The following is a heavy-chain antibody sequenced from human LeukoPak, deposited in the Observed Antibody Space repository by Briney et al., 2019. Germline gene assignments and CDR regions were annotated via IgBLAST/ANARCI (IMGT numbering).Heavy chain of an antibody. CDR2: ISSSSSSI. J-gene: IGHJ4*02. D-gene: IGHD1-1*01. CDR1: GFTFSGYT. V-gene: IGHV3-21*01. CDR3: ARSGYNWNDVIFFDY. Sequence: GGSLRLSCAASGFTFSGYTMNWVRQAPGKGLEWVSSISSSSSSIYYADSVKVRFTISRDNAKNSLYLQMNSLRAEDTAVYYCARSGYNWNDVIFFDYRGQGILVTVSS.